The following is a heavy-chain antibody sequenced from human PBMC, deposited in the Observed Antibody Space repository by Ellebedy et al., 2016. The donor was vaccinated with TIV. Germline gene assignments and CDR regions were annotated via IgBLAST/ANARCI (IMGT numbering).Heavy chain of an antibody. V-gene: IGHV3-9*01. Sequence: GGSLRLXXAASGFTFDDYAMHWVRQAPGKGLEWVSGISWNSGSIGYADSVKGRFTISRDNAKNSLYLQMNSLRAEDTALYYCAKGGRFYYDSSGYLSFTFFFDYWGQGTLVTVSS. CDR2: ISWNSGSI. CDR1: GFTFDDYA. D-gene: IGHD3-22*01. CDR3: AKGGRFYYDSSGYLSFTFFFDY. J-gene: IGHJ4*02.